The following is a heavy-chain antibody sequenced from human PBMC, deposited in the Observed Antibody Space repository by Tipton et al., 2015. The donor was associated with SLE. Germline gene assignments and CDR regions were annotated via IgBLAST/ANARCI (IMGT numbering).Heavy chain of an antibody. CDR3: ARHPYYYYGVDV. CDR2: IYTSGST. CDR1: GGSISSGSYY. V-gene: IGHV4-61*02. J-gene: IGHJ6*02. Sequence: TLSLTCTVSGGSISSGSYYWSWIRQPAGKGLEWIGRIYTSGSTNYNPSLKSRVTISVDTSKNQFSLKLNSVTAADTAVYYCARHPYYYYGVDVWGQGTTVTVS.